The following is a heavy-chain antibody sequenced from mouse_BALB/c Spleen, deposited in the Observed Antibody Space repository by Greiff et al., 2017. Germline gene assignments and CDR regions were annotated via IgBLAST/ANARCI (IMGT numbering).Heavy chain of an antibody. Sequence: VQLQQSGAELVRPGALVKLSCKASGFNIKDYYMHWVKQRPEQGLEWIGWIDPENGNTIYDPKFQGKASKTADTSSNTAYLQLSSLTSEDTAVYYCARFYRYDGAYFDYWGQGTTLTVSS. D-gene: IGHD2-14*01. V-gene: IGHV14-1*02. J-gene: IGHJ2*01. CDR2: IDPENGNT. CDR1: GFNIKDYY. CDR3: ARFYRYDGAYFDY.